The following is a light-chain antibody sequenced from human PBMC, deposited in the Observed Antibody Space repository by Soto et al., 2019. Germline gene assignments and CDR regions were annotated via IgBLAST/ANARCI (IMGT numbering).Light chain of an antibody. CDR3: SSSASGHTWV. J-gene: IGLJ3*02. CDR1: RSNIGGNA. Sequence: QSVLTQPPSMSGTPGQRVTISCSGSRSNIGGNAVTWYQQVPGTAPKLLIFDGIKRPSGISNRFSGSKSADTASLTISGLQADDEADYYCSSSASGHTWVFGGGTKLTVL. CDR2: DGI. V-gene: IGLV1-44*01.